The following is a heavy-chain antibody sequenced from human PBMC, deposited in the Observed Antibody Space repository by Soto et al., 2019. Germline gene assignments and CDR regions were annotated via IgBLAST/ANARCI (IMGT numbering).Heavy chain of an antibody. D-gene: IGHD1-26*01. V-gene: IGHV3-7*01. CDR2: IKQDGSET. CDR3: AREVRATFDP. Sequence: EVLLVESGGGLVQPGGALRLSCAASGFTFNTYWMACVRQAPGKGPEWVASIKQDGSETFYMDSVRGRFTISRDNAKNSLYLQMNSLRAEDMAVYYCAREVRATFDPWGQGTLVTVSS. CDR1: GFTFNTYW. J-gene: IGHJ5*02.